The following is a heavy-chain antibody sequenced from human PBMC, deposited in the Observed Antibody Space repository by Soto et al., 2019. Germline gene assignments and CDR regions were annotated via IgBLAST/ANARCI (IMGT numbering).Heavy chain of an antibody. V-gene: IGHV1-69*04. Sequence: QVQLVQSGAEVKKPGSSVKVSCKASGGTFSSYAISWVRQAPGQGLEWMGRIIPILGIANYAQKFEGRVTITADKSTSTAYMKLSSLRAEDTAVYYCAREDNEGSGGKKYSQHWGQGTLVTVSS. CDR1: GGTFSSYA. D-gene: IGHD6-19*01. CDR3: AREDNEGSGGKKYSQH. J-gene: IGHJ1*01. CDR2: IIPILGIA.